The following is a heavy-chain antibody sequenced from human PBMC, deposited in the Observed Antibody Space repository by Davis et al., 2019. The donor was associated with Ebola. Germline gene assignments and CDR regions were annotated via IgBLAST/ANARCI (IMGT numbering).Heavy chain of an antibody. Sequence: SGPTLVKPTQTLTLTCTFSGLSLSTSEMFVAWIRQPPGKALEWLALIDWDDDTYYNASLRTRLAISKDTSKNQVVLTMTNVDPVDTGTYYCSRGGRDAGDYVHFDFWGQGTLVTVSS. D-gene: IGHD4-17*01. CDR3: SRGGRDAGDYVHFDF. V-gene: IGHV2-70*01. CDR1: GLSLSTSEMF. CDR2: IDWDDDT. J-gene: IGHJ4*02.